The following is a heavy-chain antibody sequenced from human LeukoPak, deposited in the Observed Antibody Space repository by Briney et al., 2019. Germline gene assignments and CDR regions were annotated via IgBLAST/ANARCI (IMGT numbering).Heavy chain of an antibody. V-gene: IGHV1-2*02. CDR1: GYTFTGYY. D-gene: IGHD1-26*01. J-gene: IGHJ3*01. Sequence: ASVKVSCKASGYTFTGYYIHWVRQAPGQGLEWMGWINPTSGGTNDAQNFQGRVTMTRDTSISTAYMELSRLGSDDTAVYYCARGSSLSGSKLASDFWGQGTMVTVSS. CDR2: INPTSGGT. CDR3: ARGSSLSGSKLASDF.